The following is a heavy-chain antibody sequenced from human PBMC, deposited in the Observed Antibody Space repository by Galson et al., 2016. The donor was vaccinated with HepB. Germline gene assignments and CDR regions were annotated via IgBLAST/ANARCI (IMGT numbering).Heavy chain of an antibody. V-gene: IGHV3-7*01. CDR3: ARDMKIPAAVDS. CDR1: GFPFSTFW. D-gene: IGHD2-2*01. Sequence: SLRLSCAASGFPFSTFWMSWVRLTPGRRLEWVANIKDDGSVEDYVDSVKGRFTISRDNAKNSLSLQMNSLRAEDTAVYYCARDMKIPAAVDSWGQGSLVTVPS. CDR2: IKDDGSVE. J-gene: IGHJ4*02.